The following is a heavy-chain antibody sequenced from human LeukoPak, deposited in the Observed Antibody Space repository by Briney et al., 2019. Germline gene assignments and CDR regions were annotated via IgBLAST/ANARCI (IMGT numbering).Heavy chain of an antibody. Sequence: GESLKISCKGSGYIFTNYWIGWVRQMPGKGLEWMGIIYPGDSDTRYSPSFQGQVTFSADKSISTAYLQWSSLKASDTAIYYCARHRSGSYHSTLDYWGQGILVTVSS. CDR3: ARHRSGSYHSTLDY. CDR1: GYIFTNYW. CDR2: IYPGDSDT. V-gene: IGHV5-51*01. J-gene: IGHJ4*02. D-gene: IGHD1-26*01.